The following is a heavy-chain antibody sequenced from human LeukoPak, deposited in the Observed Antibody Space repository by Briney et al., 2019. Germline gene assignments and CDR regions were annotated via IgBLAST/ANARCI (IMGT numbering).Heavy chain of an antibody. J-gene: IGHJ4*02. D-gene: IGHD4-17*01. V-gene: IGHV3-33*01. CDR1: GFTFSSYG. Sequence: GGSLRLSCAASGFTFSSYGMHWVRQAPGKGLEWVAVIWYDGSNKYYADSVKGRFTISRDNSKNTLYLQMNSLRAEDTAVYYCARVGARQILEYRGQGTLVTVSS. CDR3: ARVGARQILEY. CDR2: IWYDGSNK.